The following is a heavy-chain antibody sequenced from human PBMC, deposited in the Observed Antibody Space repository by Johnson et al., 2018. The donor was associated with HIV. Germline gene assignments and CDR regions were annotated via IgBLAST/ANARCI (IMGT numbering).Heavy chain of an antibody. Sequence: QVQLVESGGGVVQPGRSLRLSCAASGFTFSSYAMHWVRQAPGKGLEWVAVISYDGSNKYYADSVKGRFTLSRDNSKNTLYMQMNSLKAEDTAVYYCARNRRGIYSSGWYGGAFDIWGQGTMVTVSS. CDR3: ARNRRGIYSSGWYGGAFDI. D-gene: IGHD6-19*01. CDR1: GFTFSSYA. V-gene: IGHV3-30-3*01. J-gene: IGHJ3*02. CDR2: ISYDGSNK.